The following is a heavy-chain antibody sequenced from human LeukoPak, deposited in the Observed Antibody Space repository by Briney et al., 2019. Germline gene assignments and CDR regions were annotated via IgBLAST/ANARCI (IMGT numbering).Heavy chain of an antibody. CDR3: ARDGVGAGFFDY. Sequence: QSGGSLRLSCAASGFTFSSSAMSWVRQVPGKGLEWVSGISASGGSTYYADSVKGRFTISRDNSKNTLYLQMNSLRAEDTAVYYCARDGVGAGFFDYWGQGTLVTVSS. V-gene: IGHV3-23*01. D-gene: IGHD1-26*01. CDR1: GFTFSSSA. CDR2: ISASGGST. J-gene: IGHJ4*02.